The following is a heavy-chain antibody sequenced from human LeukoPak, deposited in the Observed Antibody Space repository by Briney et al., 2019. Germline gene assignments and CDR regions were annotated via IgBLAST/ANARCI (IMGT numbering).Heavy chain of an antibody. Sequence: KPGGPLRLSCAASGFTFSDYYMSWIRQAPGKGLEWVSYISSSSSCTNYADSVKGRFTISRDNAKNSLYLQMNSLRAEDTAVYYCARAYYYDSSGYYYGPWGQGTLVTVSS. J-gene: IGHJ5*02. CDR1: GFTFSDYY. CDR2: ISSSSSCT. V-gene: IGHV3-11*05. D-gene: IGHD3-22*01. CDR3: ARAYYYDSSGYYYGP.